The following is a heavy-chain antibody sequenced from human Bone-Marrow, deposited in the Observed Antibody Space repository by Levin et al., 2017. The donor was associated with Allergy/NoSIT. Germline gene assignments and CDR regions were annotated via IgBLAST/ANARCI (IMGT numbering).Heavy chain of an antibody. V-gene: IGHV1-2*02. CDR3: ARDNYGPLDY. J-gene: IGHJ4*02. Sequence: VASVKVSCQPTGYSFTAFYIHWIRQAPGQGLEWMGWVDPNSDASKYAQKFQGRLTMTRDTSVSVVYMELNRLTSDDTAIYYCARDNYGPLDYWGQGTLATVSS. CDR1: GYSFTAFY. CDR2: VDPNSDAS. D-gene: IGHD3-10*01.